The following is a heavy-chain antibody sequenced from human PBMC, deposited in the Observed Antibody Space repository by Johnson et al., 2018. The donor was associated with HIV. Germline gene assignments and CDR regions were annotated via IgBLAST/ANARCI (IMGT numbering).Heavy chain of an antibody. J-gene: IGHJ3*02. CDR2: INWNGGST. CDR1: GFPLVVYA. CDR3: ASEIVYDILTGAFDI. Sequence: QLVASGGGLVQPASSLRLSSTAPGFPLVVYAMHWVRQAPGKGLEWVTGINWNGGSTGYADSVQGRFTISRDNSKNSLYLQMNTLRAEDTAVYYCASEIVYDILTGAFDIWGQGTMVTVSS. V-gene: IGHV3-9*01. D-gene: IGHD3-9*01.